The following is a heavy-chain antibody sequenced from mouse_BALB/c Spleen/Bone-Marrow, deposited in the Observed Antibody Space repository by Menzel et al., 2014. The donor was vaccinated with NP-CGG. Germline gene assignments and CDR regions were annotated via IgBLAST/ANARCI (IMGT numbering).Heavy chain of an antibody. CDR2: INPGSSTI. Sequence: EVKLMESGGGLVQPGGSLNLSCAASGFDFSGYWMRWARQAPGEGQEWIGEINPGSSTINYTPSLKDKFIITKDNAKKTQYQQMSKMRSEDTALYYCASLAVWDAMDYWGQGTSVTVSS. CDR3: ASLAVWDAMDY. J-gene: IGHJ4*01. CDR1: GFDFSGYW. V-gene: IGHV4-2*02. D-gene: IGHD2-10*02.